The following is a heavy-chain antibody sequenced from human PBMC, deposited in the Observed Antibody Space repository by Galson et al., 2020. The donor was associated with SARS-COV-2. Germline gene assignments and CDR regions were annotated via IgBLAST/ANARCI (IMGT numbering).Heavy chain of an antibody. V-gene: IGHV3-48*04. CDR2: ISTSSSAI. CDR1: GFTLSSNS. J-gene: IGHJ4*02. Sequence: GESLKISCAASGFTLSSNSMNWVRQAPGKGLEWVAYISTSSSAISYADSVKGRFTISRDNAKNSLYLQMNSLRAEDTAVYYCATSSPRNWGQGTLVTVSS. CDR3: ATSSPRN.